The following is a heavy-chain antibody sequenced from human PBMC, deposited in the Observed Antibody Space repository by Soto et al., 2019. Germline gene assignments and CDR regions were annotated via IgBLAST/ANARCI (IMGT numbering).Heavy chain of an antibody. V-gene: IGHV3-33*01. D-gene: IGHD2-21*01. Sequence: GGSLRLSCAASGFTFSSYGMHWVRQAPGKGLEWVAVIWYDGSNKYYADSVKGRFTISRDNSKNTLYLQMNSLRAEDTAVYYCARGDPYYYGMDVWGQGTTVTVSS. CDR3: ARGDPYYYGMDV. J-gene: IGHJ6*02. CDR2: IWYDGSNK. CDR1: GFTFSSYG.